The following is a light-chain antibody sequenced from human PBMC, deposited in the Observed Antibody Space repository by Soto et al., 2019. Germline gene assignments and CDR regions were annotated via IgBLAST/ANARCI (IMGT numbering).Light chain of an antibody. CDR2: EGS. CDR3: CSYAGSSTGVV. Sequence: QSALTQPASVSGSPGQSITISCTGTSSDVGSYNLVSWYQHHPGKAPKLMIYEGSKRPSGVSNRFSGSKSGNTASLTISGLQAEDEAHYYCCSYAGSSTGVVFGGGTKLTVL. V-gene: IGLV2-23*01. CDR1: SSDVGSYNL. J-gene: IGLJ2*01.